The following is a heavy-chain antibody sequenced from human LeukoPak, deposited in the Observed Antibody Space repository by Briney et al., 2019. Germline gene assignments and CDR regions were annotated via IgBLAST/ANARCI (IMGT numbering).Heavy chain of an antibody. J-gene: IGHJ6*03. D-gene: IGHD3-3*01. CDR1: GYTFSDYY. CDR3: ARARYETRIWPKSRYDYYHYMDV. CDR2: INPNSGGT. V-gene: IGHV1-2*02. Sequence: ASVKVSCKASGYTFSDYYLHWVRQAPGQGLEWMGWINPNSGGTNYAQKFQGRVTMTRDTSISTAYMELSRLRSDDTAVYYCARARYETRIWPKSRYDYYHYMDVWGKGTTVTVSS.